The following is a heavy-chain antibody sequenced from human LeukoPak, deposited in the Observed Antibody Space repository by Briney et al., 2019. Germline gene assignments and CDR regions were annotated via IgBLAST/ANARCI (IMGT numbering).Heavy chain of an antibody. CDR2: IYYSGST. CDR1: GGSISSSSYY. Sequence: SETLSLTCTVSGGSISSSSYYWGWIRQPPGKGLEWIGSIYYSGSTYYNPSLKSRVTISVDTSKNQFSLKLSSVTAADTAVYYCARAYNWNEAFDYWGQGTLVTVSS. D-gene: IGHD1-1*01. J-gene: IGHJ4*02. CDR3: ARAYNWNEAFDY. V-gene: IGHV4-39*01.